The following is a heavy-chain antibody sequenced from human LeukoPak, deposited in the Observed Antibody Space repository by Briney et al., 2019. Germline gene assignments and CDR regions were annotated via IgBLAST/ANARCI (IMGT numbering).Heavy chain of an antibody. CDR1: GYTFTSYD. Sequence: ASVKVSCKASGYTFTSYDINWVRQATGQGLEWMGWMNPNSGNTGYAQKFQGRVTMTRNTSISTAYMELSSLRSEDTAVYYCARAFLTYQLLYGYYYYGMDVWGQGTTVTVSS. D-gene: IGHD2-2*02. CDR3: ARAFLTYQLLYGYYYYGMDV. CDR2: MNPNSGNT. J-gene: IGHJ6*02. V-gene: IGHV1-8*01.